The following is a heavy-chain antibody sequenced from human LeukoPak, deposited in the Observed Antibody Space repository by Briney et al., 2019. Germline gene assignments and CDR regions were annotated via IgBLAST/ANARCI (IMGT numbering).Heavy chain of an antibody. CDR2: IYYSGST. D-gene: IGHD3-22*01. CDR1: GGSISSSSYY. V-gene: IGHV4-39*01. Sequence: SETLSLTCTVSGGSISSSSYYWGWIRQPPGKGLEWIGSIYYSGSTYYNPSLKSRVTVSVDTSKNQFSLKLSSVTAADTAVYYCARLNHYDSSGYLNWFDLWGQGTLVTVSS. CDR3: ARLNHYDSSGYLNWFDL. J-gene: IGHJ5*02.